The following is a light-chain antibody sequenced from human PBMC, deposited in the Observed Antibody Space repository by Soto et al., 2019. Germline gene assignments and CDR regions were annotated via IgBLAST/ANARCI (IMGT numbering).Light chain of an antibody. CDR3: QQSYKTPFT. CDR1: QNISKY. Sequence: DIQMTQSPSSLSASVGDRVTITCRASQNISKYLNWYQRKPGKPHKLLIYAASTLQSGVPSRFSGSESGTEFTLTISSLQPEDFGDYICQQSYKTPFTFGPGTKVEIK. V-gene: IGKV1-39*01. J-gene: IGKJ3*01. CDR2: AAS.